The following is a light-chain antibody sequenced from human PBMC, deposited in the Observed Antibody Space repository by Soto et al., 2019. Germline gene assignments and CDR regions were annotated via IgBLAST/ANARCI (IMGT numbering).Light chain of an antibody. J-gene: IGKJ5*01. V-gene: IGKV1-39*01. CDR2: AAS. Sequence: DNQMTQSPSSLSADVGDTVTFTCRASQSISEYLNWYQQKPGKAPRLLIYAASNLDNGVPSRFSGSGSGTDFTLTISCLQSEDFATYYCQQYYSFPITFGQGTRLEIK. CDR3: QQYYSFPIT. CDR1: QSISEY.